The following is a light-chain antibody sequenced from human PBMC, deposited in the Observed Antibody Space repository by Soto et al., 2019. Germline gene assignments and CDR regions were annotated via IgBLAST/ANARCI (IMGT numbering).Light chain of an antibody. CDR2: SDN. J-gene: IGLJ2*01. Sequence: QSVLTQPYSASGTPGQRVTISCSGSSSNIGSHTLNWYQQLPGLAPSLLIYSDNQRPSGVPDRFSGSTSGTSASLAISGLQSEDEAEYYCAAWDDTLNAAVFGGGTKLTVL. CDR3: AAWDDTLNAAV. CDR1: SSNIGSHT. V-gene: IGLV1-44*01.